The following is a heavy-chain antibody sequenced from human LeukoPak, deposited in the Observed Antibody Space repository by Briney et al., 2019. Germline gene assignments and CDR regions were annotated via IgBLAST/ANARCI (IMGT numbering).Heavy chain of an antibody. D-gene: IGHD6-19*01. J-gene: IGHJ4*02. CDR2: TAPGGNT. CDR3: ARGGSGWPFDH. V-gene: IGHV4-38-2*02. CDR1: GYSISSGYY. Sequence: SETLSLTCTVSGYSISSGYYWGWIRQPPGKELEWIGSTAPGGNTYYNPSLKSRVAISVDTSKNQFSLRLISVPAADTAVYYCARGGSGWPFDHWGQGTLVTVSS.